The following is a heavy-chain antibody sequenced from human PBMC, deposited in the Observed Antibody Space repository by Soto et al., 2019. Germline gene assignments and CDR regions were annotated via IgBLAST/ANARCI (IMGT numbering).Heavy chain of an antibody. V-gene: IGHV4-59*08. Sequence: PSETLSLTCTVSGGSISSYYWSWIRQPPGKGLEWIGYIYYNPSLKSRVTISVDTSKNQFSLKLSSVTAADTAVYYCARHVQWLVTFDYWGQGTLVTVSS. CDR3: ARHVQWLVTFDY. D-gene: IGHD6-19*01. CDR1: GGSISSYY. J-gene: IGHJ4*02. CDR2: IYY.